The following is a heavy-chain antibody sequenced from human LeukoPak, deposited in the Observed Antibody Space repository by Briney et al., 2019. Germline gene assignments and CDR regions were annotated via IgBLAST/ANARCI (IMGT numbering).Heavy chain of an antibody. CDR3: AKGGYYGKTTYYYDY. CDR2: ISGSGGIT. Sequence: GGSLRLSCAASGFTFSGYAISWVRRAPGRGLEWVSVISGSGGITYYADSVKGRFTISRDNSKNTLYLQMNSLRAEDTAVYHCAKGGYYGKTTYYYDYWGQGTLVTVSS. D-gene: IGHD3-10*01. V-gene: IGHV3-23*01. CDR1: GFTFSGYA. J-gene: IGHJ4*02.